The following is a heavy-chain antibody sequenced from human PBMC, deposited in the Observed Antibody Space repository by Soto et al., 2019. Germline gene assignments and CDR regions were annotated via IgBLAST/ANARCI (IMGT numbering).Heavy chain of an antibody. D-gene: IGHD2-15*01. V-gene: IGHV3-48*02. CDR3: ARGPQQYCSGCSCYQYNWFDP. Sequence: DVQLVESGGGLVQPGGSLRLSCAASGFTFSSYSMNWVRQAPGKGLEWVSYISSSSSTIYYADSVKGRFTISRDNAKNSLYLQMNSIRDEDTAVYYCARGPQQYCSGCSCYQYNWFDPWGQGTLVTVSS. CDR1: GFTFSSYS. J-gene: IGHJ5*02. CDR2: ISSSSSTI.